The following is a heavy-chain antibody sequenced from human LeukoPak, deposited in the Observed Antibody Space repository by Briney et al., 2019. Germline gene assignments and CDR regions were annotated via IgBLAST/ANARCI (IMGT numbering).Heavy chain of an antibody. J-gene: IGHJ4*02. CDR3: ARDPEYTYGYFDY. V-gene: IGHV3-23*01. CDR1: EFTFSNYA. CDR2: ISGNGGGA. Sequence: PGGSLRLSCAAPEFTFSNYALSWVRQAPGKGLEWVSAISGNGGGAYYADSVKGRFTISRDNSKNTLYLDMKSLRAEDTAIYYCARDPEYTYGYFDYWGQGTQVTVSS. D-gene: IGHD5-18*01.